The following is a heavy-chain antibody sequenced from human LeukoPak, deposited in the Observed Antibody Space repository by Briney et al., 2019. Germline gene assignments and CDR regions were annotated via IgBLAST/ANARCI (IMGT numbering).Heavy chain of an antibody. CDR2: IHTGTGNP. J-gene: IGHJ4*02. V-gene: IGHV7-4-1*02. D-gene: IGHD3-10*01. CDR3: ASFGAHSFDY. CDR1: GYTFTSYA. Sequence: GASVKVSCKTSGYTFTSYAMNWVRQAPGQGLEFMGWIHTGTGNPTYAQGFTGRFVFSLDTSVSTAYLQISTLKPEDTAVYYCASFGAHSFDYWGQGTLVTVSS.